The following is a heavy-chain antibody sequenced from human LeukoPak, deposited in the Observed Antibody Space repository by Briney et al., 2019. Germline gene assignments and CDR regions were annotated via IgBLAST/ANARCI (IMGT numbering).Heavy chain of an antibody. Sequence: GESLKISSKCPGYSSTNYWIGWVGKMPGKGLEWMGIIYPGNSDTRYSPSFQGQVTISADKSISTAYLQWSSLKASDTAMYYCARSVSGRSQKDYRGEGSLVTVSS. CDR2: IYPGNSDT. CDR1: GYSSTNYW. J-gene: IGHJ4*02. CDR3: ARSVSGRSQKDY. V-gene: IGHV5-51*01. D-gene: IGHD6-19*01.